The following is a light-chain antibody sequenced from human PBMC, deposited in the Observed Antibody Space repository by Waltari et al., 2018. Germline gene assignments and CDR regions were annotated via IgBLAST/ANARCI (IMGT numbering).Light chain of an antibody. Sequence: QSALTQPRSVSGSPGQSVTISCTGTSSDVGGYDYVSWYRHHPGKAPQVMIYEVTKRPSGVLDSFSGSRSGNTASLTISGLQADDEATYYCCSYAGTYTYVLFGGGTKLTVL. CDR3: CSYAGTYTYVL. CDR2: EVT. V-gene: IGLV2-11*01. CDR1: SSDVGGYDY. J-gene: IGLJ2*01.